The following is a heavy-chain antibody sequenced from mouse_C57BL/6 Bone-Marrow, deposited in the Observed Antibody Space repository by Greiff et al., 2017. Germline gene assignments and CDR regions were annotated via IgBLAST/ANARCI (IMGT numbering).Heavy chain of an antibody. Sequence: VQLQQSGAELVRPGASVKLSCTASGFNIKDDYMHWVKQRPEQGLEWIGWIDPENGDTEYASKFQGKATITADTSSNTAYLQLSSLTSEDTAVYYCTVDGYYPCAYWGQGTLVTVSA. CDR1: GFNIKDDY. J-gene: IGHJ3*01. V-gene: IGHV14-4*01. D-gene: IGHD2-3*01. CDR2: IDPENGDT. CDR3: TVDGYYPCAY.